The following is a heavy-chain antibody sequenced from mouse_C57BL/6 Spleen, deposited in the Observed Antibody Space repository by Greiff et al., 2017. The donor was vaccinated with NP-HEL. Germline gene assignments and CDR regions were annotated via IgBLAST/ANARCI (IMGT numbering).Heavy chain of an antibody. CDR2: IWTGGCT. V-gene: IGHV2-9-1*01. CDR3: ARSGNYEAWFAY. Sequence: VKLVESGPGLVAPSQSLSITCTVSGFSLTSYAISWVRQPPGKGLEWLGVIWTGGCTNYNSALTSRLSISNDNSKSQVFLKMNSLQTGDTARYYCARSGNYEAWFAYGGQGTLVTVSA. CDR1: GFSLTSYA. D-gene: IGHD2-1*01. J-gene: IGHJ3*01.